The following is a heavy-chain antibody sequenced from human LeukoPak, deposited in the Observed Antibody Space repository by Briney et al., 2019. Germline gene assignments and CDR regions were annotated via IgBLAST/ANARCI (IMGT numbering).Heavy chain of an antibody. J-gene: IGHJ4*02. D-gene: IGHD6-19*01. CDR1: GDSISGYY. Sequence: SETLSLTRTVSGDSISGYYWSWIRQPPGKGLEWIGYIYHNGGTNYNPSLQSRLTISVDTSKNQFSLKLSSVTAADTAVYYCARHLRAVAGGRYFDYWGQGTQVTVSS. CDR3: ARHLRAVAGGRYFDY. CDR2: IYHNGGT. V-gene: IGHV4-59*08.